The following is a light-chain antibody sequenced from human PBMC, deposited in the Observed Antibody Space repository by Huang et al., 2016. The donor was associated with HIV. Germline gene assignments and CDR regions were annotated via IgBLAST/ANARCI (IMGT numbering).Light chain of an antibody. CDR2: SAS. V-gene: IGKV1-39*01. CDR3: QQSYSALSS. CDR1: QSISTY. J-gene: IGKJ5*01. Sequence: IQMTQSPTPLSASVGDRVSIACRARQSISTYLNWYEQKPGKAQKLLISSASALHSGVPSRFSGSGSGTDFTLTIRGLQLDDFATYYCQQSYSALSSFGPGTRL.